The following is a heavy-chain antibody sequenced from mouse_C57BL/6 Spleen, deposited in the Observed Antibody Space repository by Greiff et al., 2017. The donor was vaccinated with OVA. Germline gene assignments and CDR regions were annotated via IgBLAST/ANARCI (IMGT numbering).Heavy chain of an antibody. J-gene: IGHJ1*03. CDR3: ARGGYSQGYFDV. D-gene: IGHD2-12*01. V-gene: IGHV1-69*01. Sequence: QVQLKQPGAELVMPGASVKLSCKASGYTFTSYWMHWVKQRPGQGLEWIGEIDPSDSYTNYTQKFKGKSTLTVDKSSSTAYMQLSSLTSEDSAVYYCARGGYSQGYFDVWGTGTTVTVSS. CDR2: IDPSDSYT. CDR1: GYTFTSYW.